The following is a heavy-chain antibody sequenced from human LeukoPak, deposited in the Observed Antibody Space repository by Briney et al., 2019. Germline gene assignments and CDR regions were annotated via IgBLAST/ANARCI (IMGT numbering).Heavy chain of an antibody. CDR1: GGSISSYY. V-gene: IGHV4-59*01. CDR2: IYYSGST. Sequence: SETLSLTCTVSGGSISSYYWSWIRQPPGKGLEWIGYIYYSGSTNYNPSLKSRVTISVDTSKNQFSLKLSSVTAADTAVYYCARGGDSGSGSYYLGEDYWGQGTLVTVSS. J-gene: IGHJ4*02. D-gene: IGHD3-10*01. CDR3: ARGGDSGSGSYYLGEDY.